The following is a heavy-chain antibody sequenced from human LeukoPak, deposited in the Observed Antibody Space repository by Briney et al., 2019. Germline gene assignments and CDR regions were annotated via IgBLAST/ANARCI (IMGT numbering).Heavy chain of an antibody. Sequence: IVYIYYSGSTNYNPSLKSRVTISVDTSKNQFSLKLSSVTAADTAVYYCARESSGSYGFDYWGQGTLVTVSS. J-gene: IGHJ4*02. CDR2: IYYSGST. CDR3: ARESSGSYGFDY. V-gene: IGHV4-59*01. D-gene: IGHD1-26*01.